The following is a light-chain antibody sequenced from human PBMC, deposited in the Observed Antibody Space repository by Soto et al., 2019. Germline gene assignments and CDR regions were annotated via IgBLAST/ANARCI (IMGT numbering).Light chain of an antibody. CDR3: QQYGSSPLWT. CDR1: QSVSSSH. J-gene: IGKJ1*01. Sequence: EIVFTQSPGTLSLSPGERATLSCRAIQSVSSSHLAWYQHKPGQAPRLLIYAASSRATGSPDRFSGGGSGTEFTLTISSLQSEDFAVYYCQQYGSSPLWTFGQGTKVDIK. V-gene: IGKV3-20*01. CDR2: AAS.